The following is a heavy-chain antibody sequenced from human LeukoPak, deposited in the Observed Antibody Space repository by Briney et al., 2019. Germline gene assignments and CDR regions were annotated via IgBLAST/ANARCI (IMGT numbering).Heavy chain of an antibody. D-gene: IGHD1-14*01. J-gene: IGHJ3*02. V-gene: IGHV1-8*02. Sequence: ASVKVSCKTSGYTFTDCYINWVRQAPGQGLEWMGWMNPNSGNTGYAQKFQGRVTMTRNTSISTAYMELSSLRSEDTAVYYCARPGRTGDAFDIWGQGTMVTVSS. CDR2: MNPNSGNT. CDR3: ARPGRTGDAFDI. CDR1: GYTFTDCY.